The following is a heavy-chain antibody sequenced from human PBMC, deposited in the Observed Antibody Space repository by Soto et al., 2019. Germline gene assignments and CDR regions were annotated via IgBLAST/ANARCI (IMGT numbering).Heavy chain of an antibody. CDR2: ISGSGGST. J-gene: IGHJ4*02. V-gene: IGHV3-23*01. CDR1: GFTFSSYA. D-gene: IGHD3-3*01. CDR3: ATFANDFWSGSDFDY. Sequence: GGSLSLSCAASGFTFSSYAMSWVRQAPGKGLEWVSAISGSGGSTYYADSVKGRFTISRDNSKNTLYLQMNSLRAEDTAVYYCATFANDFWSGSDFDYWGQGTLVTVSS.